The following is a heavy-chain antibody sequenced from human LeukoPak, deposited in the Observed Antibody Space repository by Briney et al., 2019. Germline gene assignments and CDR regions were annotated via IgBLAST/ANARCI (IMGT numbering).Heavy chain of an antibody. CDR1: GFTFSSYA. CDR2: ITIDGNT. CDR3: AGAVTGYYSGMDV. Sequence: GGSLRLSCAATGFTFSSYAMSWVRPAPPKGLDWVSGITIDGNTYYSDSVMGRFTISSDKSKDKLYLQMNSLRSEDSALYYCAGAVTGYYSGMDVRGQGTTVTVSS. V-gene: IGHV3-23*01. J-gene: IGHJ6*01. D-gene: IGHD7-27*01.